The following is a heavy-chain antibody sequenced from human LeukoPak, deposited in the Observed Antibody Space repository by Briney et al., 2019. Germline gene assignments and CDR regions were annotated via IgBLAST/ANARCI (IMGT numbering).Heavy chain of an antibody. CDR3: ARDPDCISANCYFAHYDY. Sequence: GASVKVSCKASGYTFTNYAITWVRQAPGQGLEWMGWISAYNGNTDYAQKLQGRVTMTTDTSTSTAYMELRSLRSDDTAVYYCARDPDCISANCYFAHYDYWGQGTLVTVSS. D-gene: IGHD2-2*01. J-gene: IGHJ4*02. CDR2: ISAYNGNT. CDR1: GYTFTNYA. V-gene: IGHV1-18*01.